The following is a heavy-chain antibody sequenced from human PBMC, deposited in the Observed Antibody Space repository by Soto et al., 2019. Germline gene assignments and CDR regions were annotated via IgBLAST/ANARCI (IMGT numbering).Heavy chain of an antibody. CDR3: VRYCSTTKCPFDY. CDR2: IYYSGNT. CDR1: GGSISSGGSY. Sequence: SETLSLTCTVSGGSISSGGSYWGWIRQPPGKGLEWIGYIYYSGNTYFNPSLKSRVTLSVDTSKNQFSLNLSSVTAADTAVYYCVRYCSTTKCPFDYWGQGTLVTVSS. J-gene: IGHJ4*02. V-gene: IGHV4-30-4*01. D-gene: IGHD2-2*01.